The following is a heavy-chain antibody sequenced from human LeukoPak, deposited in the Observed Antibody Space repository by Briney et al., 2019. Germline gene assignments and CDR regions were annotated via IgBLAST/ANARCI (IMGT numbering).Heavy chain of an antibody. V-gene: IGHV4-59*01. J-gene: IGHJ5*02. D-gene: IGHD5-12*01. CDR1: GGSISSYY. CDR2: IYYSGST. CDR3: ARGPLGGYDTSWFDP. Sequence: ETSETLSLTCTVSGGSISSYYWSWIRQPPGKGLEWIGYIYYSGSTNYNPSLKSRVTISVDTSKNQFSLKLSSVTAADTAVYYCARGPLGGYDTSWFDPWGQGTLVTVSS.